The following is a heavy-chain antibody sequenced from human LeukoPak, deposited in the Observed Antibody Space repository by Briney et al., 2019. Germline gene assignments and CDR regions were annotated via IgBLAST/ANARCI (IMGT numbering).Heavy chain of an antibody. D-gene: IGHD1-26*01. V-gene: IGHV3-30*02. Sequence: GGSLRLSCPASGFTFRGLGMHWVRQAPGKGLEWVAFVRYDGSHEYYADSVKGRFTISRDNSKNTLYLQMNSVRSEDTALYYCAKPSGSGVDYWGQGTRVTVSS. CDR1: GFTFRGLG. CDR3: AKPSGSGVDY. CDR2: VRYDGSHE. J-gene: IGHJ4*01.